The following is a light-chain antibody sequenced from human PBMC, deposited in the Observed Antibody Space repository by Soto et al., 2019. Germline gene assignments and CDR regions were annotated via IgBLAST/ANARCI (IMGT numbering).Light chain of an antibody. CDR2: DAS. Sequence: EIELTQSPATLSLSPAARPTLXCRASQSVSSYLAWYQQKPGQAPRLLIYDASNRATGIPDRFSGSGSGTDFTLTISSLEPEDSAVYYCQQRNVWPPVTFGQGTRLEIK. J-gene: IGKJ5*01. V-gene: IGKV3-11*01. CDR3: QQRNVWPPVT. CDR1: QSVSSY.